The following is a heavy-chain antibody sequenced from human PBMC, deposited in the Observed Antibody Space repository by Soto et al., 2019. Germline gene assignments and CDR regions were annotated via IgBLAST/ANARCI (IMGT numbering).Heavy chain of an antibody. CDR1: GFTFSSYA. CDR3: AKGGPTFLKWFGP. J-gene: IGHJ5*02. V-gene: IGHV3-23*01. D-gene: IGHD5-12*01. CDR2: ISNSGHSA. Sequence: GGSLRLSGVASGFTFSSYAINWVRQAPWKGLEWLSVISNSGHSAYYADSVKGRFTISRDNSKNTLYLQIKSLRAEDTAAYYCAKGGPTFLKWFGPCGQGTLVTVCS.